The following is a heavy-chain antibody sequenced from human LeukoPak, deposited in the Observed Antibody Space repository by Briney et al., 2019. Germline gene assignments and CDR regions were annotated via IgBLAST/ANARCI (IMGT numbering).Heavy chain of an antibody. V-gene: IGHV3-53*01. J-gene: IGHJ5*02. D-gene: IGHD2-21*01. CDR2: IYSAGGT. CDR3: VRNSGELGA. CDR1: GFTVSNNY. Sequence: PGGSLRLSCAASGFTVSNNYMSWVRRAAGKGLEWVALIYSAGGTYYADSVKGRFTISRDNSKNTLHLQMNSLRDEDTAVYYCVRNSGELGAWGQGTLVTVSS.